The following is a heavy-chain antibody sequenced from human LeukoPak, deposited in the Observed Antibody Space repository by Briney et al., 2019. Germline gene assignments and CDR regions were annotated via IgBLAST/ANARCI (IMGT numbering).Heavy chain of an antibody. V-gene: IGHV3-7*01. CDR1: GFTFSSYS. CDR3: ARFYYYDSSGYHYYYYYMDV. CDR2: IKQDGSEK. J-gene: IGHJ6*03. Sequence: GGSLRLSCAASGFTFSSYSMNWVRQAPGKGLEWVANIKQDGSEKYYVDSVKGRFTISRDNAKNSLYLHMNSLRAEDTAVYYCARFYYYDSSGYHYYYYYMDVWGKGTTVTVSS. D-gene: IGHD3-22*01.